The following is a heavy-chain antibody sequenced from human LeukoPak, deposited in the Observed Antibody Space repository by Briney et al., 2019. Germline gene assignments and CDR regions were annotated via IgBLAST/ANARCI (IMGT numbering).Heavy chain of an antibody. CDR3: ARAYSSSWYLYYYYGMDV. Sequence: ASVKVSCKASGYTFTSYDINWVRQATGQGLEWMGWMNPNSGNTGYGQKFQGRVTMTRNTSISTAYMELSSLRSEDTAVYYCARAYSSSWYLYYYYGMDVWGQGTTVTVSS. V-gene: IGHV1-8*01. CDR2: MNPNSGNT. D-gene: IGHD6-13*01. CDR1: GYTFTSYD. J-gene: IGHJ6*02.